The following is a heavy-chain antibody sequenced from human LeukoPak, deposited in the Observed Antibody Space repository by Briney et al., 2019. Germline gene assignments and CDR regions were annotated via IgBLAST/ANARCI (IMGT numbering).Heavy chain of an antibody. J-gene: IGHJ6*04. CDR1: GHSISTGYY. Sequence: SETLSLTCAVSGHSISTGYYWGWVRQPPGKGLEWIGSMSHNRGTYYNPSLKSRVTISMDTSKNQISLRLTSVTAADTAVYYCASYYASGVSAYNYYGMDFWGKGTTVTVSS. V-gene: IGHV4-38-2*01. CDR2: MSHNRGT. D-gene: IGHD3-10*01. CDR3: ASYYASGVSAYNYYGMDF.